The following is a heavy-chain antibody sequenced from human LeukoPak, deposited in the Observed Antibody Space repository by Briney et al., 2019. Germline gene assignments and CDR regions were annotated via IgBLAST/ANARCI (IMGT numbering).Heavy chain of an antibody. CDR3: AVDRPDSSSSSLFDY. J-gene: IGHJ4*02. D-gene: IGHD6-6*01. V-gene: IGHV4-39*01. Sequence: SETLSLTCTVSGGSISSSSYYWGWIRQPPGKGLEWIGSIYYSGSTYYNPFLKSRVTISVDTSKNQFSLKLSSVTAADTAVYYCAVDRPDSSSSSLFDYWGQGTLVTVSS. CDR1: GGSISSSSYY. CDR2: IYYSGST.